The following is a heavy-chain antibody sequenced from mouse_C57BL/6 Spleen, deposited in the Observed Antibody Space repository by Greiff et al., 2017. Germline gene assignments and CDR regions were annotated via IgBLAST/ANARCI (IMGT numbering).Heavy chain of an antibody. Sequence: VQLQQSGAELVRPGTSVKVSCKASGYAFTNYLIEWVKQRPGQGLEWIGVINPGSGGTNSNEKFKGKATLTADKSSSTAYMQLSSLTSEDSAVYFCARAGYAMDYWGQGTSVTVSS. CDR1: GYAFTNYL. V-gene: IGHV1-54*01. J-gene: IGHJ4*01. CDR2: INPGSGGT. CDR3: ARAGYAMDY.